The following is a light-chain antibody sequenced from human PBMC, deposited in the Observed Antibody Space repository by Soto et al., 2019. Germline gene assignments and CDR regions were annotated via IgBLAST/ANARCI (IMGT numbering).Light chain of an antibody. CDR2: AAS. CDR3: QQLNDYPRT. Sequence: IQLTQSPSSLSASIGDRVTITCRASQDISNYLAWYQQKPGKAPKLLIYAASTLQSGVPSRFGGSGSGTDFTLTINSLQPEDFATYYCQQLNDYPRTFGPGTKVDI. V-gene: IGKV1-9*01. CDR1: QDISNY. J-gene: IGKJ3*01.